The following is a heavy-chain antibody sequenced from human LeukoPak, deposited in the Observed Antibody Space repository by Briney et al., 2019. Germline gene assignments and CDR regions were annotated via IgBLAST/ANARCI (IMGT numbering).Heavy chain of an antibody. CDR2: IIPIFGTA. CDR3: ARVHFNWNDAHYYYMDV. D-gene: IGHD1-20*01. Sequence: GSSVKVSCKASGGTFSSYAISWVRQAPGQGLEWMGGIIPIFGTANYAQKFQGRVTITADESTSTAYMELSSLKSEDTAVYYCARVHFNWNDAHYYYMDVWGKGTTVTVSS. V-gene: IGHV1-69*01. J-gene: IGHJ6*03. CDR1: GGTFSSYA.